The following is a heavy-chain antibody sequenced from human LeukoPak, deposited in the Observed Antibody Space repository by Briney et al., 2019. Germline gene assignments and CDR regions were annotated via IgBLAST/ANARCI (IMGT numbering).Heavy chain of an antibody. J-gene: IGHJ4*02. CDR3: ARDFRGGKSRSPDC. CDR1: GFSFSGYW. D-gene: IGHD4-23*01. Sequence: PGGSLRLSCAASGFSFSGYWMSWVRQAPGKGLEWVANIKKDGSETHYLDSVKGRFTISRDNGKNSLHLQMNSLRVEDTAVYYCARDFRGGKSRSPDCWGQGTLVIVSS. CDR2: IKKDGSET. V-gene: IGHV3-7*01.